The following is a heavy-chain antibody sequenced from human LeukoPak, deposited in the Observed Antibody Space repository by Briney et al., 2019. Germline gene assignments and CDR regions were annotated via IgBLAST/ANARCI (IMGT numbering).Heavy chain of an antibody. CDR2: INPNSGGT. V-gene: IGHV1-2*02. CDR3: ARDQSFYDAGDQRFDY. CDR1: GYTFTGYY. D-gene: IGHD2/OR15-2a*01. Sequence: ASVKVFCKASGYTFTGYYMHWVRQAPGQGLEWMGWINPNSGGTNYAQKFQGRVTMTRDTSISTAYMELSRLRSDDTAVYYCARDQSFYDAGDQRFDYWGQGTLVTVSS. J-gene: IGHJ4*02.